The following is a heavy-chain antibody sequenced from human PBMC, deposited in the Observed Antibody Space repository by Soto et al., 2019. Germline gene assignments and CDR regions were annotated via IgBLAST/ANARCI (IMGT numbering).Heavy chain of an antibody. J-gene: IGHJ4*02. V-gene: IGHV4-30-2*01. CDR1: GGSISSGGYS. Sequence: HLQLQESGSGLVKPSQTLSLTCAVSGGSISSGGYSWSWIRQPPGKVLEWIGYIHQTGITYYNPSLKSRVTISLDRSNNQFSLNLSSVTAADTAVYFCARDRKQSNYFDYWGQGTLVTVSS. CDR3: ARDRKQSNYFDY. CDR2: IHQTGIT.